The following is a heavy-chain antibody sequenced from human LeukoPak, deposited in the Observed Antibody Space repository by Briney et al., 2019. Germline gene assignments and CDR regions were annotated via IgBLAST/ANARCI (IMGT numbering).Heavy chain of an antibody. CDR2: ISAYNGNT. J-gene: IGHJ5*02. Sequence: ASVKVSCKASGYTFTDYYMHWVRQAPGQGLEWMGWISAYNGNTNYAQKLQGRVTMTTDTSTSTAYMELRSLRSDDTAVYYCARASYGESPFDPWGQGTLVTVSS. CDR1: GYTFTDYY. CDR3: ARASYGESPFDP. V-gene: IGHV1-18*01. D-gene: IGHD4-17*01.